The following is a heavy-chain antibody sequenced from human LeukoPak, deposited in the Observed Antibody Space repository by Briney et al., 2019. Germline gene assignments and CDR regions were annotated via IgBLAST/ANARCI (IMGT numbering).Heavy chain of an antibody. CDR3: ARVWSGYYDFDY. Sequence: SETLSLTCAVSGGSISSSNWWSWVRQPPGKGLEWIGQIYHSGSTNYNPSLKSRVTISVDRSKNQSSLKLGSVTAADTAVYYCARVWSGYYDFDYWGQGTLVTVSS. D-gene: IGHD3-3*01. J-gene: IGHJ4*02. CDR1: GGSISSSNW. CDR2: IYHSGST. V-gene: IGHV4-4*02.